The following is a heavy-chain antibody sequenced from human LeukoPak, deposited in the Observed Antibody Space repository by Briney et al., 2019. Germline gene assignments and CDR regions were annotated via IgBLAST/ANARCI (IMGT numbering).Heavy chain of an antibody. CDR3: ARVSWGYGSGSYYRDYGMDV. CDR1: GFTFSSYS. CDR2: ISSSSSYI. J-gene: IGHJ6*02. D-gene: IGHD3-10*01. Sequence: GGSLRLSCAASGFTFSSYSMNWVRQAPGKGLEWVSSISSSSSYIYYADSVKGRFTISRDNAKNSLYLQMNSLRAEDTAVYYCARVSWGYGSGSYYRDYGMDVWGQGTTVTVSS. V-gene: IGHV3-21*01.